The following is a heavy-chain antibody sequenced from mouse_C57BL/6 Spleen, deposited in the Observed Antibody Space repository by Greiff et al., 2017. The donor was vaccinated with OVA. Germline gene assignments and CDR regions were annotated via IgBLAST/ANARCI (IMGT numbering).Heavy chain of an antibody. CDR2: INPGSGGT. V-gene: IGHV1-54*01. Sequence: VKLQESGAELVRPGTSVKVSCKASGYAFTNYLIEWVKQRPGQGLEWIGVINPGSGGTNYNEKFKGKATLTADKSSSTAYMQLSSLTSEDSAVYFCARDGSSWAWFAYWGQGTLVTVSA. CDR1: GYAFTNYL. CDR3: ARDGSSWAWFAY. D-gene: IGHD1-1*01. J-gene: IGHJ3*01.